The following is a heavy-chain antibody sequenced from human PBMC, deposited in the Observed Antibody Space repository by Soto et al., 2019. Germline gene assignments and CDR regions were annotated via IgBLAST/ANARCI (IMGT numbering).Heavy chain of an antibody. J-gene: IGHJ4*02. CDR2: MNPNSANT. CDR3: ARVLFHSYYYDSSGYPPEY. D-gene: IGHD3-22*01. Sequence: ASVKVSCKASGYTFTIYDINWVRQATGQGLEWMGWMNPNSANTGYAQKFQGRVTMTRNTSISTAYMELNSLRAEDTAVYYCARVLFHSYYYDSSGYPPEYWGQGTLVTVSS. V-gene: IGHV1-8*01. CDR1: GYTFTIYD.